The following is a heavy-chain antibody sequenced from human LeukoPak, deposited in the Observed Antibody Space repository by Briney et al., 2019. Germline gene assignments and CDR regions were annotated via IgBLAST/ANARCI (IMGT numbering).Heavy chain of an antibody. CDR2: IYYSGST. J-gene: IGHJ4*01. D-gene: IGHD3-9*01. Sequence: PSETLSLTCTVSGGSISSSSYYWSWIRQPPGRGLEWIGYIYYSGSTDYNPSLKSRVTISVDTSKNHFSLRLTSVIAADTAVYYCARGSRYYDLLTRSYNSPYYFDLWGHGTLVTVSS. V-gene: IGHV4-61*03. CDR3: ARGSRYYDLLTRSYNSPYYFDL. CDR1: GGSISSSSYY.